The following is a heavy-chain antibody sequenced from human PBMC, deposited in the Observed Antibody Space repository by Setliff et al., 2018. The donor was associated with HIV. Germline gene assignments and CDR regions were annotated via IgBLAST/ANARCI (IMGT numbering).Heavy chain of an antibody. CDR1: GFTFSYYG. V-gene: IGHV3-30*02. D-gene: IGHD6-13*01. J-gene: IGHJ4*02. CDR3: AKNLYSSRWSPLDY. Sequence: GGSLRLSCAASGFTFSYYGVHWVRQAPGKGLDWVASILFDGTYKYYAASVKGRFTISRDNSKNTLYLQMNSLRTEDTAVYYCAKNLYSSRWSPLDYWGQGTLVTVSS. CDR2: ILFDGTYK.